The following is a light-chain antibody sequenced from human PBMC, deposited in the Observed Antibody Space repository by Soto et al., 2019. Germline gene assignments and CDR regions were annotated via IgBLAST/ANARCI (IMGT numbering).Light chain of an antibody. Sequence: QSVLTQPASVSGSPGQSITISCTGTSSDVGSYNLVSWYQQHPGKAPKLMIYEVSKRPSGVSNRFSGSKSGTTASLTISGLQAEDEADYYCCSYAGSPYVFGTGTKVTVL. CDR1: SSDVGSYNL. CDR3: CSYAGSPYV. J-gene: IGLJ1*01. CDR2: EVS. V-gene: IGLV2-23*02.